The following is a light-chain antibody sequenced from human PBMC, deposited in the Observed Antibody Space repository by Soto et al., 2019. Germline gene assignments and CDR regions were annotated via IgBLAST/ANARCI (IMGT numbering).Light chain of an antibody. J-gene: IGKJ3*01. CDR3: IQALQTPFT. CDR1: QSLLHSNGYNY. V-gene: IGKV2-28*01. Sequence: EIVMTQSPISLPFTPGEPASISCRSSQSLLHSNGYNYLDWYLQKPGQSPQLLIYLGSNRASGVPDRFSGSGSGTDFTLKISRVEAEDVGVYYCIQALQTPFTFGPGTKVDIK. CDR2: LGS.